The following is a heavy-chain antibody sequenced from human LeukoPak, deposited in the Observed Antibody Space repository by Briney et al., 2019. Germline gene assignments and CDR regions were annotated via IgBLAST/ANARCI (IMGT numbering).Heavy chain of an antibody. D-gene: IGHD6-13*01. J-gene: IGHJ6*02. CDR2: ISYSENT. Sequence: SETLSLTCTVSGGSISSYYWNWIRQPPGKGLEWIGYISYSENTNYNPSLKSRVTISVDTSKNQFSLKLSSVTAADTAVYFCATYTIAAGGYYYYGMDVWGQGTTVTVSS. CDR1: GGSISSYY. CDR3: ATYTIAAGGYYYYGMDV. V-gene: IGHV4-59*08.